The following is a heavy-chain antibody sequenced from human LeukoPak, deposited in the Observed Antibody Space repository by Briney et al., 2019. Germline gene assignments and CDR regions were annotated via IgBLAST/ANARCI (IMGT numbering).Heavy chain of an antibody. J-gene: IGHJ6*03. Sequence: SQTLSLTCAISGDSVSSNSAAWNWIRQSPSRGLEWLGRTYYRSKWYNDYAVSMKSRVTINPDTSKNQFSLQLNSVTPEDTAAYYCAREDTAMDLYYYYYMDVWGKGTTVTVSS. CDR3: AREDTAMDLYYYYYMDV. D-gene: IGHD5-18*01. V-gene: IGHV6-1*01. CDR2: TYYRSKWYN. CDR1: GDSVSSNSAA.